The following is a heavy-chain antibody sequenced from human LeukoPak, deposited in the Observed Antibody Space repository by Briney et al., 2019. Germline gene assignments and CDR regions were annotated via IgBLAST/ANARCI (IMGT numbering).Heavy chain of an antibody. CDR3: ASKVLVVGAFDI. D-gene: IGHD2-2*01. CDR2: ISSSSSYI. J-gene: IGHJ3*02. Sequence: PGGSLRLSCAASGFTFSSYSMNWVRQAPGKGLEWVSSISSSSSYIYYADSVKGRFTISRDNAKNSLYLQMNSLRAEDTAVYYCASKVLVVGAFDIWGQGTMVTVSS. CDR1: GFTFSSYS. V-gene: IGHV3-21*01.